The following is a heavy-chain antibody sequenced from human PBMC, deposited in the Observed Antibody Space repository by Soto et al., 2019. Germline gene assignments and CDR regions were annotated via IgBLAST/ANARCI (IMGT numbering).Heavy chain of an antibody. V-gene: IGHV3-9*01. D-gene: IGHD3-22*01. CDR3: AIDHYPVGSGYSYDF. CDR1: GFTFDDYA. Sequence: GGSLRLSCAASGFTFDDYAMHWVRQAPGKGLEWVSGISWNSGSIGYADSVTGRFTISRDNAKNSLYLQMNSLRAEDTALYYCAIDHYPVGSGYSYDFWGHGTLVTVSS. J-gene: IGHJ5*01. CDR2: ISWNSGSI.